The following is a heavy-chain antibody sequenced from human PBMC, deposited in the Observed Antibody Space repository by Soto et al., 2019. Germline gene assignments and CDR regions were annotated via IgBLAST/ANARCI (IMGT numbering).Heavy chain of an antibody. CDR1: GFTFGDYA. CDR2: IRSKAYGGTT. V-gene: IGHV3-49*03. D-gene: IGHD4-17*01. CDR3: TRDQWVLCDYVSYYYYGMDV. J-gene: IGHJ6*02. Sequence: PGGSLRLSCTASGFTFGDYAMSWFRQAPGKGLEWVGFIRSKAYGGTTEYAASVKGRFTISRDDSKSIAYLQMNSLKTEDTAVYYCTRDQWVLCDYVSYYYYGMDVWGQGTTVTVSS.